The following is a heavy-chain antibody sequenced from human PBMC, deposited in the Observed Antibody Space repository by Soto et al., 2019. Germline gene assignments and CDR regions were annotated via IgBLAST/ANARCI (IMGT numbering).Heavy chain of an antibody. Sequence: GLPLSLSCAASGFTFSDYYMSWIRQAPGKGLEWVSYISSSSSYTNYADSVKGRFTISRDNAKNSLYLQMNSLRAEDTAVYYCARDADILTGSDAFDIWGQGTMVTVSS. J-gene: IGHJ3*02. D-gene: IGHD3-9*01. CDR2: ISSSSSYT. CDR3: ARDADILTGSDAFDI. V-gene: IGHV3-11*05. CDR1: GFTFSDYY.